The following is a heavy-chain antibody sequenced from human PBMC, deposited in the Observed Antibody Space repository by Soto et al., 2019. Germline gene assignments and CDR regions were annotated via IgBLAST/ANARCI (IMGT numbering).Heavy chain of an antibody. V-gene: IGHV1-46*01. J-gene: IGHJ6*02. CDR1: GGTFTSYY. CDR2: FNPTGDTA. Sequence: ASVKVSCKASGGTFTSYYIHWVRQAPGQGLEWMGIFNPTGDTASYAQKLQGRVTMTRDTSTGTAYMELGSLRSEDTAVYYCARGGRIVDTGIGYYYYHAMDVWGQGTTVTVSS. CDR3: ARGGRIVDTGIGYYYYHAMDV. D-gene: IGHD5-18*01.